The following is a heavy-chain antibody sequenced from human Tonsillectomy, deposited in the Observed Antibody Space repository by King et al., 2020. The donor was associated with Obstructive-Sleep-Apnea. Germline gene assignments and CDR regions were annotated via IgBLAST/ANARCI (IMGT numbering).Heavy chain of an antibody. CDR2: IGSSSSYI. D-gene: IGHD2-15*01. CDR1: GFSFSTYS. CDR3: GLGYCRGGSCYSIDY. V-gene: IGHV3-21*01. Sequence: QLVQSGGGLVKPGGSLRLSCAASGFSFSTYSMNWVHQAPGKGLEWVSSIGSSSSYIHYADSLKGRFTISRDNAKNSLYLQMNSLRAEDTAVYYCGLGYCRGGSCYSIDYWGPGTLVTVSS. J-gene: IGHJ4*02.